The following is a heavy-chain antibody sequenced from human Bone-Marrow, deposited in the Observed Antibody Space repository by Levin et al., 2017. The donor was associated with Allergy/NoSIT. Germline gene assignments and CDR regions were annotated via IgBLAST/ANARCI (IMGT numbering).Heavy chain of an antibody. J-gene: IGHJ6*02. Sequence: GASVKVSCKASGYTFTSYYMHWVRQAPGQGLEWMGIINPSGGSTSYAQKFQGRVTMTRDTSTSTVYMELSSLRSEDTAVYYCARDLDSSSHGGQGSENDGMDVWGQGTTVTVSS. CDR3: ARDLDSSSHGGQGSENDGMDV. V-gene: IGHV1-46*01. CDR1: GYTFTSYY. D-gene: IGHD6-13*01. CDR2: INPSGGST.